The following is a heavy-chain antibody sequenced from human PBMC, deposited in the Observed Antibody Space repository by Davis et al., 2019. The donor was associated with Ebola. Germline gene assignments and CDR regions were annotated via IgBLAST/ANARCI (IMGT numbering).Heavy chain of an antibody. CDR2: IIPIFGTT. Sequence: SVQVSCKASGGTFSTYAISWVRQAPGQGLEWMGGIIPIFGTTNYAQKFQGRVAITADESTSTAYMELNSLRSEDSAVYYCVRDYNGSWFGWFDPWGQGTLVTVSS. V-gene: IGHV1-69*13. D-gene: IGHD6-13*01. CDR1: GGTFSTYA. CDR3: VRDYNGSWFGWFDP. J-gene: IGHJ5*02.